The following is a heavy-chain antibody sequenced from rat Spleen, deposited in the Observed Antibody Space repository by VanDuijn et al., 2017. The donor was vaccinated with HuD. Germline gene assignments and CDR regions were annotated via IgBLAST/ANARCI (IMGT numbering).Heavy chain of an antibody. CDR1: GFTFSNYG. Sequence: EVQLVESGGGLVQPGRSMKLSCAASGFTFSNYGMAWVRQAPKKGLEWVAYISYDGGSTYYRDPVKGRFTISRDNAKSTLYLQMDSLRSEDTATYYWTTETNADYWGQGVMVTVSS. CDR3: TTETNADY. V-gene: IGHV5-20*01. D-gene: IGHD3-4*01. J-gene: IGHJ2*01. CDR2: ISYDGGST.